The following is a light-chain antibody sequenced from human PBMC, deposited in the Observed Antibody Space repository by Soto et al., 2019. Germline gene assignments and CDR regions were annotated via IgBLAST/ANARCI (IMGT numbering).Light chain of an antibody. CDR1: QSVSSNY. CDR2: GAS. J-gene: IGKJ1*01. CDR3: QQYGSSPRT. V-gene: IGKV3-20*01. Sequence: ENVLTQTPGTPSLSPGERATLSCRASQSVSSNYLAWYQQKPGQAPRLLIYGASSRATGIPDRFSGSGSGTDFTLTISRLEPVDFAVYYCQQYGSSPRTFGQGTKVEIK.